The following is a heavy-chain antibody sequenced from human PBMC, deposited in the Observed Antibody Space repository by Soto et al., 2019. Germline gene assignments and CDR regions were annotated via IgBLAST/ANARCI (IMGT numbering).Heavy chain of an antibody. CDR3: ATLLVGNGGRGY. J-gene: IGHJ4*02. V-gene: IGHV4-34*01. CDR1: GGSFSGYY. CDR2: INHSGST. D-gene: IGHD2-2*01. Sequence: SETLSLTCAVYGGSFSGYYWSWIRQPPGKGLEWIGEINHSGSTNYNPSLKSRLTISIDTSTNQLSLRLSSVTAADTAVYYCATLLVGNGGRGYWGQGILVTVSS.